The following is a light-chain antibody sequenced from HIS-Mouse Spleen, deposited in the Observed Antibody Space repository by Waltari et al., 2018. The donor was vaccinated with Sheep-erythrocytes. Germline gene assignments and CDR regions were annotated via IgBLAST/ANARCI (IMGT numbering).Light chain of an antibody. J-gene: IGKJ2*01. Sequence: EIVLTQSPATLSLSPGERATLSCRASQSVSSYLAGYQQKPGQAPRLLTYDASTSATGSPARFSGSGSGTDFTLTISSLEPEDFAVYYCQQRSNWYTFGQGTKLEIK. V-gene: IGKV3-11*01. CDR1: QSVSSY. CDR3: QQRSNWYT. CDR2: DAS.